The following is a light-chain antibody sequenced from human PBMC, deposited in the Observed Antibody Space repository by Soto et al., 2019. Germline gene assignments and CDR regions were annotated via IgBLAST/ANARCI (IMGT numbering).Light chain of an antibody. J-gene: IGLJ3*02. CDR1: SSNIGAGYD. CDR2: GNN. V-gene: IGLV1-40*01. CDR3: QSYDSSLSNWV. Sequence: QSLLTQPPSVSGAPGQRDTISCTGSSSNIGAGYDVHWYQQLPGTAPKLLIYGNNNRPSGVPDRFSGSKSGTSASLAITGLQAEDEADYYCQSYDSSLSNWVFGGGTKLTVL.